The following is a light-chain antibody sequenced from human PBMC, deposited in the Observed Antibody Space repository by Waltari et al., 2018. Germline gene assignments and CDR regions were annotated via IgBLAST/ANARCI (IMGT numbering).Light chain of an antibody. Sequence: EIVLTQSPGTLSLSLGERATLSCRASQSISSSYLSWYQQKPGQATSLLIYGASSRATGIPDRFSGSGSGTDFTLTISRLEPEDFAVYYCQQYGTSAFTLGPGTKVDIK. V-gene: IGKV3-20*01. CDR1: QSISSSY. CDR3: QQYGTSAFT. J-gene: IGKJ3*01. CDR2: GAS.